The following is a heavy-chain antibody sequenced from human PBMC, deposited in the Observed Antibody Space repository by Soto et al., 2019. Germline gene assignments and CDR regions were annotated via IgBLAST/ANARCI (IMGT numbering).Heavy chain of an antibody. Sequence: GGSLRLSCAASGLIFTSYGMHWVRQAPGKGLEWVAVISNDGSNRYYADSVKGRFTISRDNSKNTLYLQMNSLRAEDTAMYYCAKDRDDYGYLDHYFDYWGQGSLVTVSS. V-gene: IGHV3-30*18. CDR1: GLIFTSYG. J-gene: IGHJ4*02. CDR3: AKDRDDYGYLDHYFDY. CDR2: ISNDGSNR. D-gene: IGHD4-17*01.